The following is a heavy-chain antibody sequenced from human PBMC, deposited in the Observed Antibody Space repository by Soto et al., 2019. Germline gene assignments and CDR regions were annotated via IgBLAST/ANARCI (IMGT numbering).Heavy chain of an antibody. D-gene: IGHD2-15*01. CDR1: GFTFSSYA. J-gene: IGHJ4*02. V-gene: IGHV3-23*01. Sequence: PGGSLRLSCAASGFTFSSYAMSWVRQAPGKGLEWVSAISGSGGSTYYADSVKGRFTISRDNSKSTLYLQMNSLRAEDTAVYYCAKGRGYCSGGSCYYFDYWGQGTLVTVS. CDR2: ISGSGGST. CDR3: AKGRGYCSGGSCYYFDY.